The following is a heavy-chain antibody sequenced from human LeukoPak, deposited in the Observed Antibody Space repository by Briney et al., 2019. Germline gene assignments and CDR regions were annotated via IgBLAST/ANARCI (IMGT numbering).Heavy chain of an antibody. V-gene: IGHV4-59*01. CDR3: ARASDYYYYYGMDV. Sequence: SETLSLTCTVSGGSISSYYWSWIRQPPGKGLEWIGYIYYSGSTNYNPSLKSRVTISVDTSKNQFSLKLSSVTAADTAVYYCARASDYYYYYGMDVWGQGTTVTASS. CDR1: GGSISSYY. J-gene: IGHJ6*02. CDR2: IYYSGST.